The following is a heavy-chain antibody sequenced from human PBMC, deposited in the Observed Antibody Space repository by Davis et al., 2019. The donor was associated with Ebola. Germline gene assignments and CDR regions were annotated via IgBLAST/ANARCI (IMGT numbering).Heavy chain of an antibody. CDR2: INPHNGNT. J-gene: IGHJ4*02. D-gene: IGHD3-16*01. CDR1: GYTFTNYG. CDR3: TIGGTTGGFDY. Sequence: AASVKVSCKASGYTFTNYGISWVRQAPGQGLEWMGWINPHNGNTNYAQNVQGRVTMTTDTSTSTAYMELSSLRSEDTAVYYCTIGGTTGGFDYWGQGTLVTVSS. V-gene: IGHV1-18*04.